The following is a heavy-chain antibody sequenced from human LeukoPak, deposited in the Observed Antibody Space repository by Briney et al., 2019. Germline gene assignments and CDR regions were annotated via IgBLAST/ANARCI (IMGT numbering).Heavy chain of an antibody. CDR3: ARRALTNWFDP. V-gene: IGHV3-23*01. D-gene: IGHD3-3*02. Sequence: GGSLRLSCGASGFTFSRYAMSWVRQAPGKGLQWVSQIDGSGGAIYYADSVRGRFTISRDNSKNTLFLEMNSLRSEDTAVYYCARRALTNWFDPWGQGTLVTVSS. CDR2: IDGSGGAI. J-gene: IGHJ5*02. CDR1: GFTFSRYA.